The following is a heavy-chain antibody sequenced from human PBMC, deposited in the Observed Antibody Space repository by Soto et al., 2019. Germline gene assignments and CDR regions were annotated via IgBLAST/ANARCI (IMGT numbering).Heavy chain of an antibody. D-gene: IGHD3-3*01. Sequence: EVQLLESGGDLRQPGGSLRLSCAASGFTFTRYPMGWVRQAPGKGLEWVSVISVSGGSEYYADSVKGRFTISRDNSKYTLYLQMNSLRAEDTALYYCAKVYYDYDLLSAATFDYWGQGSLVTVSS. CDR2: ISVSGGSE. CDR3: AKVYYDYDLLSAATFDY. J-gene: IGHJ4*02. V-gene: IGHV3-23*01. CDR1: GFTFTRYP.